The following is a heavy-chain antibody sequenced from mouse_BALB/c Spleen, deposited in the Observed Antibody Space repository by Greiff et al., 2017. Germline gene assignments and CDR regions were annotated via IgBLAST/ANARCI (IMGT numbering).Heavy chain of an antibody. Sequence: VQLQQSGPDLVAPSQSLSITCTVSGFSLTSYGVHWVRQSPGKGLEWLGVIWSGGSTDYNAAFISRLSISKDNSKSQVFFKMNSLQANDTAIYYCARGGYDGEGAMDYWGQGTSVTVSS. V-gene: IGHV2-2*02. CDR1: GFSLTSYG. J-gene: IGHJ4*01. D-gene: IGHD2-12*01. CDR3: ARGGYDGEGAMDY. CDR2: IWSGGST.